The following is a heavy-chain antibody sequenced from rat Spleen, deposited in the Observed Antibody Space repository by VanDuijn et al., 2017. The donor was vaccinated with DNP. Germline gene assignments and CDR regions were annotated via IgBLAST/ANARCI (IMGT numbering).Heavy chain of an antibody. CDR3: ARWLQCLDY. CDR1: GYSITSSYR. Sequence: EVQLQESGPGLVKPSQSLSLTCSVTGYSITSSYRWNWIRKFPGNKLEWMGYINSAGSTNYNPSLKSRISITRDTSKNQFFLQVNSVTTEDTATYYCARWLQCLDYWGQGVMVTVSS. D-gene: IGHD1-1*01. CDR2: INSAGST. J-gene: IGHJ2*01. V-gene: IGHV3-3*01.